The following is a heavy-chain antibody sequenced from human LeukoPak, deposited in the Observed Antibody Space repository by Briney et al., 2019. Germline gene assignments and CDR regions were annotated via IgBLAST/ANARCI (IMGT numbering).Heavy chain of an antibody. D-gene: IGHD5-18*01. J-gene: IGHJ4*02. CDR1: GFTFSDYW. CDR2: INTDGSIT. CDR3: AKGFTAMVDY. V-gene: IGHV3-74*01. Sequence: GGSLRLSCAASGFTFSDYWIHWVRQAPGKGLVWVSRINTDGSITNYADSVKGRFTISRDNSKNTLYLQMNSLRAEDTAVYYCAKGFTAMVDYWGQGTLVTVSS.